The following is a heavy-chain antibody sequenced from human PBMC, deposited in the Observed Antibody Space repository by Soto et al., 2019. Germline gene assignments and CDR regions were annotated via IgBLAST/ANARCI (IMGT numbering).Heavy chain of an antibody. CDR2: IKQDGSEK. CDR3: ARGSGSSWFFI. D-gene: IGHD6-13*01. J-gene: IGHJ4*02. V-gene: IGHV3-7*02. CDR1: GFTFSSYW. Sequence: GGSLRLSCAASGFTFSSYWMSWVRQAPGKGLEWVANIKQDGSEKYCVDYVKGRFTIFRDNAKNSLYLQMNSLRAEDTAVFYCARGSGSSWFFIWGQGTLVTVSS.